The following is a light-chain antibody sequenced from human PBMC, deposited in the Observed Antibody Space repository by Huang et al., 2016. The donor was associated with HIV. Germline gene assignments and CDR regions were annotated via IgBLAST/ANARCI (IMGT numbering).Light chain of an antibody. CDR2: GAS. CDR1: QGIGNH. Sequence: DIQMTQSPSAMSASVGDRVTITCRASQGIGNHLAWFQQKPGKVPKRLIYGASSLQSGVPSRFSGSGSGTEVTLTISSLQPEDFATYYCLQHNSYPLTFGGGTKVEIK. CDR3: LQHNSYPLT. V-gene: IGKV1-17*03. J-gene: IGKJ4*01.